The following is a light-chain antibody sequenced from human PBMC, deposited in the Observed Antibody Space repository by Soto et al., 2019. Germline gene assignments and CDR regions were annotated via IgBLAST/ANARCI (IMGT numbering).Light chain of an antibody. V-gene: IGKV3-15*01. CDR2: GAS. CDR1: QSVSSN. CDR3: QQYNNRPPWT. Sequence: EIVMTQSPATLSVSPGERATLSCRASQSVSSNLAWYQQKPGQAPRLLIYGASTRATGIPARFSGSRSGTEFTLTISSLQSEYFAVYYCQQYNNRPPWTFGPGTKVDIK. J-gene: IGKJ3*01.